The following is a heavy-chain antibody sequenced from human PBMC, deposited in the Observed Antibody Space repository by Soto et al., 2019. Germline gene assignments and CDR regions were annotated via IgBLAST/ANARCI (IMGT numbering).Heavy chain of an antibody. CDR2: ISGSGSTT. CDR3: ARSLLTYFEF. Sequence: DLEESGGGLVKPGGSLRLSCTASGFTFSDYYKSWLRQAPGKGLEWLAYISGSGSTTYYTDSVKGRFAISRDNARTSLYLQINSLRVEDSAVYYCARSLLTYFEFWGQGTLVTVSS. CDR1: GFTFSDYY. J-gene: IGHJ4*02. D-gene: IGHD2-21*01. V-gene: IGHV3-11*01.